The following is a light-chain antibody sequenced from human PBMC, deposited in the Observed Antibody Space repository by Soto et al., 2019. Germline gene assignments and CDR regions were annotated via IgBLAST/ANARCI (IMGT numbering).Light chain of an antibody. CDR1: SSNIGNNY. CDR3: GTWDSTLSAWV. J-gene: IGLJ3*02. CDR2: END. Sequence: QSALTQPPSVSAAPGQKVTISCSGSSSNIGNNYVSWYQHLPGTAPKLLIYENDKRPSGIPDRFSGSKSGTSATLGITGLQTGDEADYYCGTWDSTLSAWVFGGGTKVTVL. V-gene: IGLV1-51*02.